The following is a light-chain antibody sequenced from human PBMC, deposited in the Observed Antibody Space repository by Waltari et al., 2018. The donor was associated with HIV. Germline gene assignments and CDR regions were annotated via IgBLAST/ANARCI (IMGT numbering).Light chain of an antibody. CDR3: QQYNKGPLGIT. V-gene: IGKV3-15*01. Sequence: EIVMTQSPATLSVSTGGRATLFCRASQSVSSNLAWYQQKPGQGPRLLIYGATTRATGFPTRFGGSGSGTEFTLTISSLQSEDFGVYYCQQYNKGPLGITFGQGTRLEI. CDR1: QSVSSN. J-gene: IGKJ5*01. CDR2: GAT.